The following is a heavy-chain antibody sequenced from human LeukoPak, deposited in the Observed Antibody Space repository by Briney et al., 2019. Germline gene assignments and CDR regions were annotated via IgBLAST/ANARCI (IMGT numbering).Heavy chain of an antibody. CDR2: IYPGDSNT. Sequence: GESLKISCKGSGYSFTSYWIGWVRQMPGKGLEWMGIIYPGDSNTRYNPSFQGQVTISADKSISTAYLQWSSLKASDTAKYYCARQGFVASYGVDVWGRGTTVTVSS. V-gene: IGHV5-51*01. J-gene: IGHJ6*02. CDR1: GYSFTSYW. CDR3: ARQGFVASYGVDV.